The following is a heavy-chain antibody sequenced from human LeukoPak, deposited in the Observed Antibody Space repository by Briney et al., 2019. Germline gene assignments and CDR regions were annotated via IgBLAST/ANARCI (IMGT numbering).Heavy chain of an antibody. D-gene: IGHD3-10*01. J-gene: IGHJ4*02. CDR2: INHSGST. V-gene: IGHV4-34*01. Sequence: PSETLSLTCAVYGGSFSGYYWSWIRQPPGKGLEWIGEINHSGSTNYNPSLKSRVTISVDTSMNQFSLKLSSVTAADTAVYYCARRYGSGSSGTFDYWGQGTLVTVSS. CDR1: GGSFSGYY. CDR3: ARRYGSGSSGTFDY.